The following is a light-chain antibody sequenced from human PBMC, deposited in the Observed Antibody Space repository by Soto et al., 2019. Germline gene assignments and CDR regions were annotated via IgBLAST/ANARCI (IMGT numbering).Light chain of an antibody. Sequence: DIQMTQSPSPLSASVGDRVTITFRSIQSITGWLAWFQQKPGKAPKLLISKASSLQSGVPSRFSGSGSGTEFTLTISSLQSEDFAVYYCQQYNNWPWTFGQGTKVDIK. J-gene: IGKJ1*01. CDR2: KAS. CDR3: QQYNNWPWT. CDR1: QSITGW. V-gene: IGKV1-5*03.